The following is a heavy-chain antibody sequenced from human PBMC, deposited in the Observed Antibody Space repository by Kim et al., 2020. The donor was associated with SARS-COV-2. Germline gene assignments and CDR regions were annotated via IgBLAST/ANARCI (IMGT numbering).Heavy chain of an antibody. V-gene: IGHV4-34*01. CDR2: INHSGST. D-gene: IGHD3-10*01. J-gene: IGHJ6*02. CDR1: GGSFSGYY. CDR3: ARDRVRSTMVRGSHYYYYGMDV. Sequence: SETLSLTCAVYGGSFSGYYWSWIRQPPGKGLEWIGEINHSGSTNYNPSLKSRVTISVDTSKNQFSLKLSSVTAADTAVYYCARDRVRSTMVRGSHYYYYGMDVWGQGTTVTVSS.